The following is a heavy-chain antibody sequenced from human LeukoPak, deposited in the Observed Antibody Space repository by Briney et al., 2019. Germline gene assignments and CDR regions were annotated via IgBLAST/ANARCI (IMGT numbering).Heavy chain of an antibody. J-gene: IGHJ4*02. V-gene: IGHV3-23*01. Sequence: GGSLRLSCAASGFTFSSYAMSWVRQAPGKGLEWVSTISGSGGSTYYADSVKGRFTISRDNSKNTLYLQMNSLRAEDTAVYYCTTLYGGSLDYWGQGTLVTVSS. CDR2: ISGSGGST. D-gene: IGHD5-12*01. CDR3: TTLYGGSLDY. CDR1: GFTFSSYA.